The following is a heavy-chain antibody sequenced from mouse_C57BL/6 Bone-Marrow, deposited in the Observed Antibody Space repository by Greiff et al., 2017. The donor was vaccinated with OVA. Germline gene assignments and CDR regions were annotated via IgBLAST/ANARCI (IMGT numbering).Heavy chain of an antibody. V-gene: IGHV1-64*01. CDR1: GYTFTSYW. J-gene: IGHJ4*01. CDR2: IHPNSGST. D-gene: IGHD2-4*01. Sequence: VKLVESGAELVKPGASVKLSCKASGYTFTSYWMHWVKQRPGQGLEWIGMIHPNSGSTNYNEKFKSKATLTVDKSSSTANMQLSSLTSEDSAVYYCARPYDYDRDYYAMDYWGQGTSVTVSS. CDR3: ARPYDYDRDYYAMDY.